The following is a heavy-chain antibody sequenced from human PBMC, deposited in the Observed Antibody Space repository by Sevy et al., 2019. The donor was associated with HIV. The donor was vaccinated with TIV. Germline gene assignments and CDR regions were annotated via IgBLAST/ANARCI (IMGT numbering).Heavy chain of an antibody. CDR1: GFTFSSYA. CDR3: ARADIYYDYISGAFDI. J-gene: IGHJ3*02. CDR2: ISYDGSNK. V-gene: IGHV3-30*04. Sequence: GGSLRLSCAASGFTFSSYAMHWVRQAPGKGLEWVAVISYDGSNKYYADSVKGRFTISRDNSKNTLYLQMNSLRAEDTAVYYCARADIYYDYISGAFDIWGQGTMVTVSS. D-gene: IGHD3-16*01.